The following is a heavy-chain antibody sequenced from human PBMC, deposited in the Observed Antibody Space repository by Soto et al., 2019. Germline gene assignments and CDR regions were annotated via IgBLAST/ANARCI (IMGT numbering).Heavy chain of an antibody. V-gene: IGHV4-34*01. CDR1: GGSFSGYY. D-gene: IGHD3-22*01. Sequence: SETLSLTCAVYGGSFSGYYWTWIRQPPGTGLEWIGEINHSGSTNYNPSLQSRVTISVDTSKNLFSLKLTSVAAADTAVYFCARHGDDSTGYYYPFDSWGQGTLVTVS. J-gene: IGHJ4*02. CDR2: INHSGST. CDR3: ARHGDDSTGYYYPFDS.